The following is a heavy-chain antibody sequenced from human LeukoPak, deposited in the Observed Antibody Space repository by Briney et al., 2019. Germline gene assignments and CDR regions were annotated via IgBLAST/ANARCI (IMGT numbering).Heavy chain of an antibody. CDR1: GYTFTSYG. CDR3: ARGLFLRRVVPAARSGY. D-gene: IGHD2-2*01. V-gene: IGHV1-8*02. Sequence: ASVKVSCKASGYTFTSYGISWVRQAPGQGLEWMGWMNPNSGNTGYAQKFQGRVTMTRNTSISTAYMELSSLRSEDTAVYYCARGLFLRRVVPAARSGYWGQGTLVTVSS. J-gene: IGHJ4*02. CDR2: MNPNSGNT.